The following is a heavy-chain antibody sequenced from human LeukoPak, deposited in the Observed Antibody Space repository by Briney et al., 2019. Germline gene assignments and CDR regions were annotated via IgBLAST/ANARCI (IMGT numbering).Heavy chain of an antibody. V-gene: IGHV3-7*04. Sequence: GGSLRLSCAAPGFTFSSYWMSWVRQAPGKGLEWVANINQDGSEKYYVDSVKGRFTISRDNAKNSLYLQMNSLRVEDTAVYYCARDRMGDYVWGSYRRHDALDIWGQGTMVTVSS. CDR3: ARDRMGDYVWGSYRRHDALDI. CDR2: INQDGSEK. D-gene: IGHD3-16*02. CDR1: GFTFSSYW. J-gene: IGHJ3*02.